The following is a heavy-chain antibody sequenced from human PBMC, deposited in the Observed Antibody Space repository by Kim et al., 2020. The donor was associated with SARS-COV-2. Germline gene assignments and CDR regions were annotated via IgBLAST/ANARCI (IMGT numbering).Heavy chain of an antibody. V-gene: IGHV3-30*07. D-gene: IGHD3-3*01. Sequence: YAAYVKGRFTVSRDNSKNKVYLQMGSLRVEDTALYYCARDLRVVEWYRFDSWGQGILVTVSS. J-gene: IGHJ5*01. CDR3: ARDLRVVEWYRFDS.